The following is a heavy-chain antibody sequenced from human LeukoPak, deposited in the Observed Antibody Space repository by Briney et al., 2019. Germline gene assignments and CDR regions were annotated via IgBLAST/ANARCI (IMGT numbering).Heavy chain of an antibody. Sequence: GGSLRLSCAASGFTFSNARMTWVRQAPGKGLEWLGRIKSNSDGGTTEYAAPVKGRFTISRDDSHTTLYLQMNSLKTEDTAVYYCIGSGNYYRVFDYWGQGTLVTVSS. CDR1: GFTFSNAR. V-gene: IGHV3-15*01. CDR3: IGSGNYYRVFDY. CDR2: IKSNSDGGTT. D-gene: IGHD3-10*01. J-gene: IGHJ4*02.